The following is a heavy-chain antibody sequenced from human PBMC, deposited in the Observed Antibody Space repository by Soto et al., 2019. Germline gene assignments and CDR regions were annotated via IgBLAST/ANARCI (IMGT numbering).Heavy chain of an antibody. J-gene: IGHJ6*02. CDR1: GDTFNTFA. V-gene: IGHV1-69*01. CDR3: ARSPGITGTRASQYAMDV. Sequence: QVQLVQSGAEVKQPGSSVRVSCKSSGDTFNTFAISWVRQAPGQGLEWMGGIIPIFGAPDYAQQFPGRVTISADESTRTAYLDLRRPRSEDTAVYYCARSPGITGTRASQYAMDVWGQGTTVTVSS. D-gene: IGHD1-20*01. CDR2: IIPIFGAP.